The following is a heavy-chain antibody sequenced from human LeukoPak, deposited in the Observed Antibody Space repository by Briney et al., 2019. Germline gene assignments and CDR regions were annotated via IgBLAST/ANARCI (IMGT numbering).Heavy chain of an antibody. Sequence: QTLSLTCAISGDSVSSNSVTWNWIRQSPSRGLEWLGRTYYRSKWYNDYAISVKSRITINPDTSKNQFSLQLNSVTPEDTAVYYCARAHPSIVGATTGRYFFDYWGQGTLVTVSS. J-gene: IGHJ4*02. V-gene: IGHV6-1*01. CDR2: TYYRSKWYN. CDR1: GDSVSSNSVT. D-gene: IGHD1-26*01. CDR3: ARAHPSIVGATTGRYFFDY.